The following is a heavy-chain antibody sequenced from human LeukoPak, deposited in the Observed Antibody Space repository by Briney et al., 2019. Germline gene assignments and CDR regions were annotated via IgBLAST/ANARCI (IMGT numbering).Heavy chain of an antibody. CDR3: ATAAAAYYYYYGMDV. CDR2: ISSSSSNM. D-gene: IGHD6-13*01. CDR1: GFTFSTYS. V-gene: IGHV3-48*01. J-gene: IGHJ6*02. Sequence: GGSLRLSCAASGFTFSTYSMNWVRQAPGKGLQWVSYISSSSSNMYYAASVKGRFTISRDNAKNSLFLQMNSLRAEDTAVYYCATAAAAYYYYYGMDVWGQGPRSPSP.